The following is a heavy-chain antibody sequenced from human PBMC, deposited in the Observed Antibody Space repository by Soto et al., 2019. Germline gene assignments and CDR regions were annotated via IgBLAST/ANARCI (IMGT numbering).Heavy chain of an antibody. V-gene: IGHV4-39*01. Sequence: SETLSLTCTVSGGSISSSSYYWGWIRQPPGKGLEWIGSIYYSGSTYYNPSLKSRVTISVDTSKNQFSLKLSSVTAADTAVYYCASEYCSSTSCSRPAWVIAHPDDFDIWGQGTMVTVSS. CDR2: IYYSGST. CDR1: GGSISSSSYY. CDR3: ASEYCSSTSCSRPAWVIAHPDDFDI. D-gene: IGHD2-2*01. J-gene: IGHJ3*02.